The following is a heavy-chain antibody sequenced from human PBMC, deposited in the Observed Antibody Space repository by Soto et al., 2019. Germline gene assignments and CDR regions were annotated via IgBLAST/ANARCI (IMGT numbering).Heavy chain of an antibody. Sequence: QVQLVQSGAEVKKPGSSVKVSCKASVGTFSSYAISWVRQAPGQGLEWMGGIIPIFGTANYAHKFQGRVTITADESTSTDYMELSSLRSEGTAVYYCASLHPRRDGYQGTNYWGQGTLVTGSS. V-gene: IGHV1-69*12. CDR1: VGTFSSYA. D-gene: IGHD2-2*03. CDR2: IIPIFGTA. J-gene: IGHJ4*02. CDR3: ASLHPRRDGYQGTNY.